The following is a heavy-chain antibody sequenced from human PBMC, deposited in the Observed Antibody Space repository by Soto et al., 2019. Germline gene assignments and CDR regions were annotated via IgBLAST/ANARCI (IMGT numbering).Heavy chain of an antibody. D-gene: IGHD1-20*01. CDR3: AKPPDYNWNDY. V-gene: IGHV3-66*04. Sequence: GGSLRLSCAASGFTVSSNYMSWVRQAPGKGLEWVSIIYTDGSTNYADSVKGRFTISRDNSKDTLYLQMNNLRAEDTAVYYCAKPPDYNWNDYWGQGTLVTVSS. CDR1: GFTVSSNY. J-gene: IGHJ4*02. CDR2: IYTDGST.